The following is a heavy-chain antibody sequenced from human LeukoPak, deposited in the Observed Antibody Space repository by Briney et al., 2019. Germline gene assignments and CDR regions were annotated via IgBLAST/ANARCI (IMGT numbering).Heavy chain of an antibody. D-gene: IGHD5-12*01. CDR1: GFIFRDHA. CDR3: SRNSGTLTGWPFDI. CDR2: IRTKTYSQTT. J-gene: IGHJ3*02. Sequence: PGGSLRLSCTASGFIFRDHAMSWFRQAPGKGLEWVGFIRTKTYSQTTEYAASVKVRFTISRDDSTSIAYLQMNSLKTEDTAVYYCSRNSGTLTGWPFDIWGQGTMVTVSS. V-gene: IGHV3-49*03.